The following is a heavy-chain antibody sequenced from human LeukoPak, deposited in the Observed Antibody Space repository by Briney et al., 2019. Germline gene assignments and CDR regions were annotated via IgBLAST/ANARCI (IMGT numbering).Heavy chain of an antibody. CDR2: ISGSGGST. D-gene: IGHD6-19*01. Sequence: GGSLRLSCAASGFTFSSYAMSWVRQAPGKGLEWVSAISGSGGSTYYADSVKGRFTISRDNSKNTLYLQMNSLRAEDTAVYYCAKVPGAVAGRQMYYFDYWGQGTLVTVSS. J-gene: IGHJ4*02. CDR1: GFTFSSYA. CDR3: AKVPGAVAGRQMYYFDY. V-gene: IGHV3-23*01.